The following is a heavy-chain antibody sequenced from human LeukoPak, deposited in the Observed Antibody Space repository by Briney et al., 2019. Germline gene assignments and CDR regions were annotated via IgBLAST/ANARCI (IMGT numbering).Heavy chain of an antibody. CDR2: IYAGGET. D-gene: IGHD3-22*01. CDR3: ARTLWTSGFLY. CDR1: GFNVSNTY. V-gene: IGHV3-53*01. J-gene: IGHJ4*02. Sequence: GGSLRLSCAASGFNVSNTYISWVRQAPGKGLEWVSFIYAGGETYYADSVRGRFFISIDNSKSPLYPQLNHLRAEDTAFYYCARTLWTSGFLYWGQGTLVTVSS.